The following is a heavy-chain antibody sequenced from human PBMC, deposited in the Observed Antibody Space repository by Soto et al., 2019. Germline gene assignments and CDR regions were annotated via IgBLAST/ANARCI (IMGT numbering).Heavy chain of an antibody. V-gene: IGHV3-30*03. J-gene: IGHJ6*02. CDR1: GISISTYA. Sequence: QVQLVESGGGVVQPGRSLTVSCAASGISISTYAMHWVRQAPGKGLEWVAVISQDGSVKYYADSVKGRFTISRDNPKNTLFLQMNSLGADDPAVYYCAGRQQNYYYYGMDVWGQGTTVTVSS. CDR2: ISQDGSVK. CDR3: AGRQQNYYYYGMDV. D-gene: IGHD6-13*01.